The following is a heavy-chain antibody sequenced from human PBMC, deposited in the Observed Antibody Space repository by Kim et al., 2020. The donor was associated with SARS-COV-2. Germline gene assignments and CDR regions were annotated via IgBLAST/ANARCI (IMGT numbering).Heavy chain of an antibody. D-gene: IGHD7-27*01. J-gene: IGHJ6*02. V-gene: IGHV1-2*06. Sequence: ASVKVSCKASGYTFTNYFLHWVRQAPGQGLEWMGRIDPNSGDTYYAQKFLGRVTMTRDTSVNTAYMELSGLRSDDTAVYYCERTLGKDVWGQGTTVTVSS. CDR2: IDPNSGDT. CDR3: ERTLGKDV. CDR1: GYTFTNYF.